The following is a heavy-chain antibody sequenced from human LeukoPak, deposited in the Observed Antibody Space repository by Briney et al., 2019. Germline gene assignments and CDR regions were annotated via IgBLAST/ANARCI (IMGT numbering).Heavy chain of an antibody. D-gene: IGHD3-16*01. J-gene: IGHJ4*02. CDR1: GYTFTSYY. CDR3: ARAIVGGTYFDY. CDR2: INPSGGST. Sequence: ASVKVSCKASGYTFTSYYMHWVRQAPGQGLEWMGIINPSGGSTSYAQKFQGRVTMTRDMSTSTVYMELSSLRSEDTAVYYCARAIVGGTYFDYWGQGTLVTVSS. V-gene: IGHV1-46*01.